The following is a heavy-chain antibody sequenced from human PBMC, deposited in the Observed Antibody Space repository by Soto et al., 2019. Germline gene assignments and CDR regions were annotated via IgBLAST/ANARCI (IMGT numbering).Heavy chain of an antibody. CDR2: IYYSGST. CDR1: GGSISSYY. V-gene: IGHV4-59*01. J-gene: IGHJ4*02. Sequence: SETLSLTCTVSGGSISSYYWSWIRQPPGKGLEWIGYIYYSGSTNYNPSLKSRVTISVDTSKNHFSLKLSSVTAADTAVYYCARTPVEYCSRTSCYMPPGYWGQGPLVTVSS. CDR3: ARTPVEYCSRTSCYMPPGY. D-gene: IGHD2-2*02.